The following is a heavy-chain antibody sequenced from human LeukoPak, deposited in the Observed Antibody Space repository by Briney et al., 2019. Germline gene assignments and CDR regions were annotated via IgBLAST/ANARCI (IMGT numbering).Heavy chain of an antibody. J-gene: IGHJ4*02. CDR1: GGSFSGYY. Sequence: SETLSLTCAVYGGSFSGYYWSWIRQPPGKGLEWIGEINHSGSTNYNPSLKSRVTISVDTSKNQFPLKLSSVTAADTAVYYCARGPRYFDWLFYYFDYWGQGTLVTVSS. CDR2: INHSGST. D-gene: IGHD3-9*01. CDR3: ARGPRYFDWLFYYFDY. V-gene: IGHV4-34*01.